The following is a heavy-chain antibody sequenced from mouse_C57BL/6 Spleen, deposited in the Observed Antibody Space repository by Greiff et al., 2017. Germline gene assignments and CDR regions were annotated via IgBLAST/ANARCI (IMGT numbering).Heavy chain of an antibody. CDR3: ARHEDPGAIYYYGSSFDY. V-gene: IGHV1-62-2*01. CDR1: GYTFTEYT. Sequence: QVQLKQSGAELVKPGASVKLSCKASGYTFTEYTIHWVKQRSGQGLEWIGWFYPGSGSITSNEKFKDKATLTADKSSSTVYMELSRLTSEDSAVYFCARHEDPGAIYYYGSSFDYWGQGTTLTVSS. D-gene: IGHD1-1*01. J-gene: IGHJ2*01. CDR2: FYPGSGSI.